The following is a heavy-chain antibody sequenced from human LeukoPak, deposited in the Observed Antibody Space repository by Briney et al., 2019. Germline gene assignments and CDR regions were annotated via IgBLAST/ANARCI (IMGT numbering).Heavy chain of an antibody. V-gene: IGHV3-74*01. J-gene: IGHJ4*02. Sequence: GGSLRPSCAVSGFTFSSYWMHRVRQAPGKGLVWVSRINSDGSSTSYADSVKGRFTISRDNAKSTLYLQMNSLRAEDTAVYYCATRADYYTIAYWGQGTLVTVSS. CDR1: GFTFSSYW. CDR3: ATRADYYTIAY. CDR2: INSDGSST. D-gene: IGHD3-10*01.